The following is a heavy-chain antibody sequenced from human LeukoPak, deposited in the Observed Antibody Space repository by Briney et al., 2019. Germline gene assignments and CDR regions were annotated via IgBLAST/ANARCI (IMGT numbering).Heavy chain of an antibody. CDR2: ISTSSSVI. CDR3: ARDDSLYCSSTSCYGMDV. V-gene: IGHV3-48*01. D-gene: IGHD2-2*01. Sequence: GGSLRLSCGASGFTFSSYSMNWVRQAPGKGLEWASYISTSSSVIYYADSVKGRFTISRDNSKNTLYLQMNSLRAEDTAVYYCARDDSLYCSSTSCYGMDVWGQGTTVTVSS. J-gene: IGHJ6*02. CDR1: GFTFSSYS.